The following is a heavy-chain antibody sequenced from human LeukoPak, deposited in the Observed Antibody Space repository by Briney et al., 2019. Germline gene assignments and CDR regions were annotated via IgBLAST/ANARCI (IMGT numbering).Heavy chain of an antibody. CDR2: ISPYTGNT. D-gene: IGHD3-16*02. J-gene: IGHJ4*02. Sequence: GASVKVSCTASGYTFTSYGISWVRQAPGQGLERMGSISPYTGNTKYAERLQGRVIMTTDTSTRTAYMELRSLKSDDTAVFYCARDQYDHVWGSYRPYFDYWGQGTLVSVPS. CDR3: ARDQYDHVWGSYRPYFDY. V-gene: IGHV1-18*04. CDR1: GYTFTSYG.